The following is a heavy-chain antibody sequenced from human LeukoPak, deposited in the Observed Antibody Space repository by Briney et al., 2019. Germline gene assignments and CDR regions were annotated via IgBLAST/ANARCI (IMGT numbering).Heavy chain of an antibody. CDR2: IYHSGST. CDR3: ARGRHYYDR. CDR1: GGSISSYY. D-gene: IGHD3-22*01. Sequence: SETLSLTCTVSGGSISSYYWSWIRQPPGKGLEWIGYIYHSGSTNYNPSLKSRVTISVDTSKNQFSLKLSSVTAADTAVYYCARGRHYYDRWGQGTLVTVSS. J-gene: IGHJ4*02. V-gene: IGHV4-59*01.